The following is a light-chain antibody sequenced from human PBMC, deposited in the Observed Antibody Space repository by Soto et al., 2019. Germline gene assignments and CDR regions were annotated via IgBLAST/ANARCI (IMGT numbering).Light chain of an antibody. J-gene: IGKJ1*01. Sequence: EIVLTQSPGTLSLSPGERATLSCRASQSVSNNYLAWYQQKPGKAPRLLIYGASNTATGIPDRLSGSGSGTDFTLTIRRLEPEDFAVYYCQQYGTSGTFGQGTKVDI. V-gene: IGKV3-20*01. CDR1: QSVSNNY. CDR3: QQYGTSGT. CDR2: GAS.